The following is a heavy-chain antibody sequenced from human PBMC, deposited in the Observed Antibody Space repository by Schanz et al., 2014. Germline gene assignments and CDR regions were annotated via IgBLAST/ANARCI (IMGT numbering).Heavy chain of an antibody. Sequence: PGGSLRLSCAASGFTFSDYYMSWIRQGPGKGLEWVSGISGGGGTRNYADSVKGRFTVFRDNSKRTLYLEINDPRAEDTAVYYCAKDSCSSTTCYGYGMDVWGQGSTVTVSS. CDR1: GFTFSDYY. D-gene: IGHD2-2*01. CDR2: ISGGGGTR. V-gene: IGHV3-11*01. J-gene: IGHJ6*02. CDR3: AKDSCSSTTCYGYGMDV.